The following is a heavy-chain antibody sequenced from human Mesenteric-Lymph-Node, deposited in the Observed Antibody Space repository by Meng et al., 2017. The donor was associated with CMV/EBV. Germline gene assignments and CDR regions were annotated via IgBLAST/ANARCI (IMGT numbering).Heavy chain of an antibody. J-gene: IGHJ6*02. CDR2: ITGSGNVI. V-gene: IGHV3-11*04. CDR3: AKAGNDRQYYYYGMDV. D-gene: IGHD2-8*01. Sequence: GESLKISCAASGFTFSDYYMSWIRQIPGRGLEWIAYITGSGNVIYYADSVKGRFTISRDNAKNSLYLQMNSLRAEDTAVYYCAKAGNDRQYYYYGMDVWGRGTTVTVSS. CDR1: GFTFSDYY.